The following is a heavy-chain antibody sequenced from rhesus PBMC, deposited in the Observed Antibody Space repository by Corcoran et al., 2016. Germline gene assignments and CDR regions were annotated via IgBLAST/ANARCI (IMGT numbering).Heavy chain of an antibody. Sequence: QVQLQESGPAVVKPSEPLSLTCGVSGGSVSRSNWWSWVRQSPGKGLEWIGAIYGSGGSTEYNPSLKTRVTISKDTSKNQFSLMLSSVTAADTAMYYCARPFDYWGQGVLVTVSS. J-gene: IGHJ4*01. V-gene: IGHV4-93*01. CDR1: GGSVSRSNW. CDR2: IYGSGGST. CDR3: ARPFDY.